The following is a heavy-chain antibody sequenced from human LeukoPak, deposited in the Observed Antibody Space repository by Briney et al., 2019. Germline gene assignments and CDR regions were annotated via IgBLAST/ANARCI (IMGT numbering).Heavy chain of an antibody. Sequence: GGSLRLSRAASGFTFSSYGMHWVRQAPGKGLEWVAFIRYDGSNKYYADSVKGRFTISRDNSKNTLSLQMNSLRAEDTAVHYCARVSNKGPDGVYYCLDVWGKGTTVTVSS. V-gene: IGHV3-30*02. CDR1: GFTFSSYG. J-gene: IGHJ6*03. CDR2: IRYDGSNK. CDR3: ARVSNKGPDGVYYCLDV. D-gene: IGHD2/OR15-2a*01.